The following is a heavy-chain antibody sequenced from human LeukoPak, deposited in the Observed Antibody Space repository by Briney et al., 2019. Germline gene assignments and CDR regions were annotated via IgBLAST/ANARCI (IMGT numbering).Heavy chain of an antibody. CDR3: AKGTMASDF. J-gene: IGHJ4*02. Sequence: GGSLRLSCAASGFTFSDYYMTWIRQTPGKGLEWVSYISISGTTTFYVDSVRGRFTISRDNTKNSLYLQMNSLRAEDTAMYYCAKGTMASDFWGQGTLVTVSS. CDR1: GFTFSDYY. V-gene: IGHV3-11*01. D-gene: IGHD3-10*01. CDR2: ISISGTTT.